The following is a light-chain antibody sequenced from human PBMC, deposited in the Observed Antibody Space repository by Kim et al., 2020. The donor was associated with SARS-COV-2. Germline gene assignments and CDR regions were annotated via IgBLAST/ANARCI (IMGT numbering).Light chain of an antibody. CDR3: QVWDSSSDHPV. V-gene: IGLV3-21*04. CDR1: NIGSKR. J-gene: IGLJ3*02. Sequence: AQGKTARIPCGGNNIGSKRVHWYQQKPGQAPVLVIYYDSDRPSGIPERFSGSNSGNTATLTISRVEAGDEADYYCQVWDSSSDHPVFGGGTQLTVL. CDR2: YDS.